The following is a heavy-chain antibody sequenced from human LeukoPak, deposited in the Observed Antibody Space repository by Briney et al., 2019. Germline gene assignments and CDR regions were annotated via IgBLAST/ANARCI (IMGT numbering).Heavy chain of an antibody. CDR3: ARAVGPFDF. Sequence: GGSLRLSCAASGFTVSSNYMSWVRQAPGKGLEWVSVIYSGGSTYYADSVKGRFTLSRDNSKNTLNLLMNNLRAEDTAVYYCARAVGPFDFWGQGTMVTVSA. V-gene: IGHV3-66*01. CDR2: IYSGGST. CDR1: GFTVSSNY. J-gene: IGHJ3*01.